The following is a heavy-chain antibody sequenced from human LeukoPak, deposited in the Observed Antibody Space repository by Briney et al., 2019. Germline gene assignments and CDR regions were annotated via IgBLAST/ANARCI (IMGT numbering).Heavy chain of an antibody. CDR2: ISSSSSYI. Sequence: GGSLRLSCAASGFTFSSYSMNWVRQAPGKGLEWVSSISSSSSYIYYADSVKGRFTISRDNAKNSLYLQMNSLRAEDTAVYYCARDGGQQLGGYGMDVWGQGTTVTVSS. D-gene: IGHD6-13*01. V-gene: IGHV3-21*01. CDR1: GFTFSSYS. J-gene: IGHJ6*02. CDR3: ARDGGQQLGGYGMDV.